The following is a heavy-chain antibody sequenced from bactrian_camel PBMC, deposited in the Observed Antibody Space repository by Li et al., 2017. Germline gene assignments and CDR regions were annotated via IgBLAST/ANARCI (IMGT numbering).Heavy chain of an antibody. CDR2: IDSNGST. Sequence: QVQLVESGGGSVQTGGSLKLSCELSGDEGAPLCMGWFRQGPGKEREFVSAIDSNGSTKYADSVKDRFTISKDNAKNILYLQMNSLKTEDTAVYYCAYAGSVVTGGDCGRAGTWGQGTQVTVS. D-gene: IGHD1*01. J-gene: IGHJ6*01. CDR3: AYAGSVVTGGDCGRAGT. CDR1: GDEGAPLC. V-gene: IGHV3S53*01.